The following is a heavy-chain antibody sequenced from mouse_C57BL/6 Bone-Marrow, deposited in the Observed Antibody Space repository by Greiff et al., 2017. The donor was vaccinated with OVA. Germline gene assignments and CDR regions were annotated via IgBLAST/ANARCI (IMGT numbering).Heavy chain of an antibody. V-gene: IGHV1-81*01. D-gene: IGHD1-1*01. CDR2: IYPRSGNT. J-gene: IGHJ1*03. CDR3: AYYGSLYWYFDV. Sequence: VKLMESGAELARPGASVKLSCKASGYTFTSYGISWVKQRTGQGLEWIGEIYPRSGNTYYNEKFKGKATLTADKSSSTAYMELRSLTSEDSAVYFCAYYGSLYWYFDVWGTGTTVTVSS. CDR1: GYTFTSYG.